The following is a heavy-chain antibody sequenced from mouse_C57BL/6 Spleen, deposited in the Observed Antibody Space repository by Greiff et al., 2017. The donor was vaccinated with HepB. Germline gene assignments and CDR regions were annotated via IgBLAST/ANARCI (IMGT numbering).Heavy chain of an antibody. J-gene: IGHJ2*01. V-gene: IGHV1-26*01. CDR3: ARSCSVASGDY. CDR2: INPNNGGT. CDR1: GYTFTDYY. D-gene: IGHD1-1*02. Sequence: VQLQQSGPELVKPGASVKISCKASGYTFTDYYMNWVKQSHGKSLEWIGDINPNNGGTSYNQKFKGKATLTVDKSSSTAYMELRSLTSEDSAVYYCARSCSVASGDYWGQGTTLTVSS.